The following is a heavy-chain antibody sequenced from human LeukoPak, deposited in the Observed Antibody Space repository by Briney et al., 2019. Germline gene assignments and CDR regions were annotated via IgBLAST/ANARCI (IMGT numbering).Heavy chain of an antibody. CDR1: GGSISSYY. J-gene: IGHJ4*02. Sequence: SETLSLTCTVSGGSISSYYWSWIRQSPGKGLQWIGYIFYSGSTNYNPSLKSRVTISVDTSKNQFSLNLTSVTAADTALYYCARGPPRYYFDYWGQGTLVTVSS. V-gene: IGHV4-59*01. CDR2: IFYSGST. CDR3: ARGPPRYYFDY.